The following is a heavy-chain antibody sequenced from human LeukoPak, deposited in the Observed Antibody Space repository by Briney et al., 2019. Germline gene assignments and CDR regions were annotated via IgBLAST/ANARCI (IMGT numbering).Heavy chain of an antibody. CDR3: ARDSQYQLLSLVWFDP. V-gene: IGHV1-2*02. CDR1: GYTFTGYY. J-gene: IGHJ5*02. D-gene: IGHD2-2*01. CDR2: INPNSGGT. Sequence: GASVKVSCKASGYTFTGYYMHWVRQAPGQGLEWMGWINPNSGGTNYAQKFQGRVTMTRDTSISTVYMELSRLRSDDTAVYYCARDSQYQLLSLVWFDPWGQGTLVTVSS.